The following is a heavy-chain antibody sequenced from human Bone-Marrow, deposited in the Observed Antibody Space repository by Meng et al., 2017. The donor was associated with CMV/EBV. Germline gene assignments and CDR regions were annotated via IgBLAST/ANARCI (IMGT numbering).Heavy chain of an antibody. CDR2: IYWNDDK. D-gene: IGHD5-18*01. CDR1: GFSLSTSGVG. J-gene: IGHJ4*02. Sequence: SGPTLVKPTQTLTLTCTFSGFSLSTSGVGVGWIRQPPGKALEWLALIYWNDDKRYSPSLKSRLTITKDTSKNQVVLTLTNMDPVDSATYYCAHRLIYRRSFDYWGQGTLVTVSS. CDR3: AHRLIYRRSFDY. V-gene: IGHV2-5*01.